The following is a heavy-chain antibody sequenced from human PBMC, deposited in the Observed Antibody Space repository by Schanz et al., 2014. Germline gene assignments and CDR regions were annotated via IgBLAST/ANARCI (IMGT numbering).Heavy chain of an antibody. CDR1: GFTLNNAW. CDR2: IKSKTDGGTR. V-gene: IGHV3-15*01. J-gene: IGHJ4*02. Sequence: EVQLVESGGGLVKPGGSLRLSCATSGFTLNNAWMNWVRQAPGKGLQWVARIKSKTDGGTRDYAAPVKGRFTISTDDSKNTVYLQMNSLQTEDTAVYSCTADLWFGAVWGVWWGQGTLVTVPS. CDR3: TADLWFGAVWGVW. D-gene: IGHD3-10*01.